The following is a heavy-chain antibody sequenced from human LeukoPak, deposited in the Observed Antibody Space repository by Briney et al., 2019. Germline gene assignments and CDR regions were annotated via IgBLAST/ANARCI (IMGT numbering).Heavy chain of an antibody. CDR2: IKSKTDGGTT. CDR3: TTARRGELFDY. V-gene: IGHV3-15*01. CDR1: GLTFSNAW. J-gene: IGHJ4*02. Sequence: PGGSLRLSCAASGLTFSNAWMSWVRQAPGKGLEWVGRIKSKTDGGTTDYAAPVKGRFTISRDDSENTLYLQMNSLKTEDTAVYYCTTARRGELFDYWGQGTLVTVSS. D-gene: IGHD1-26*01.